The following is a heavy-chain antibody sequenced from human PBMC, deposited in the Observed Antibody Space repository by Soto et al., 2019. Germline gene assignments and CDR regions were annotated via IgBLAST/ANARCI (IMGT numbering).Heavy chain of an antibody. J-gene: IGHJ3*02. CDR3: ARVGGGSYWDAFDI. Sequence: GSLRPSCSASGFTFSSYSMNWVRQAPGKGLEWVSSISSSSSYIYYADSVKGRFTISRDNAKNSLYLQMNSLRAEDTAVYYCARVGGGSYWDAFDIWGQGTMVTVSS. CDR2: ISSSSSYI. D-gene: IGHD1-26*01. CDR1: GFTFSSYS. V-gene: IGHV3-21*01.